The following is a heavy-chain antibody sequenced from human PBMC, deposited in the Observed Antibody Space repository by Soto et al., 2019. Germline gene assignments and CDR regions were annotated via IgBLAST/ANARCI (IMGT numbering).Heavy chain of an antibody. D-gene: IGHD5-12*01. CDR1: GGSISSGGYS. Sequence: QLQLQESGSGLVKPSQTLSLTCAVSGGSISSGGYSWSWIRQPPGKGLEWIGYIYHSGSTYSNPSIKSGVTISVDTSKNQFSLKMSSVTASDTAVYYCTAGGGLPRYYWGQGTLVTVSS. CDR3: TAGGGLPRYY. CDR2: IYHSGST. J-gene: IGHJ4*02. V-gene: IGHV4-30-2*01.